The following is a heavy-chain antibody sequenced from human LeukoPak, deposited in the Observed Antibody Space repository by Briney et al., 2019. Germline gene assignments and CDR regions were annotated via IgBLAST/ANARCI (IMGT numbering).Heavy chain of an antibody. V-gene: IGHV3-53*01. CDR3: ARVGLYYYDSSGYYGGDY. J-gene: IGHJ4*02. CDR1: GFTVSSNY. CDR2: IYSGGST. D-gene: IGHD3-22*01. Sequence: GGSLRLSCAASGFTVSSNYMSWVRQAPGKGLEWVSVIYSGGSTYCADSVKGRFTISRDNSKNTLYLQMNSLRAEDTAVYYCARVGLYYYDSSGYYGGDYWGQGTLVTVSS.